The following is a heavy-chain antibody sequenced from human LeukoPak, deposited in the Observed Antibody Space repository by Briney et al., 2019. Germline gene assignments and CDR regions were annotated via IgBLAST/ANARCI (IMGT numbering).Heavy chain of an antibody. J-gene: IGHJ6*03. CDR3: AREFSRGYYYYYMDV. Sequence: SETLSLTCTVSGGSISSYYLSWIRQPAGKGLEWIGRVYGGGSTTYNPSLKSRVTMSVDTSKNQFSLKLSSVTAADTAVYYCAREFSRGYYYYYMDVWGKGTTVTISS. D-gene: IGHD3-10*01. CDR2: VYGGGST. CDR1: GGSISSYY. V-gene: IGHV4-4*07.